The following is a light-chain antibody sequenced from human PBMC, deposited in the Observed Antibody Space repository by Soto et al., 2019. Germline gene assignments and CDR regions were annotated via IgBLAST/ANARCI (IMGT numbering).Light chain of an antibody. J-gene: IGKJ1*01. CDR3: QQYNNWPPRT. CDR1: KSSDSW. Sequence: DIPMTQSPSTLSASVGDRATITCRASKSSDSWLAWYQQKPGKEPKLLIYKASTIKSGVPSRFSGSGSGTEFTLTISSLQSEDFSVYYCQQYNNWPPRTFGQGTKVDIK. CDR2: KAS. V-gene: IGKV1-5*03.